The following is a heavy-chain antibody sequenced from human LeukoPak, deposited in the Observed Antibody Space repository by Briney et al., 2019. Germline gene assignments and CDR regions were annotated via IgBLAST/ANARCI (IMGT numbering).Heavy chain of an antibody. CDR3: AREGVPYAGDY. Sequence: GGSLRLSCAASGFTVSNYWMRWVRQAPGKGLEWVANIKQDGSEKNYVDPVKGRFTISRGNAKNAQYLQMNSLRAEDTAIYYCAREGVPYAGDYWGQGTLVTVSS. D-gene: IGHD3-10*01. V-gene: IGHV3-7*01. CDR2: IKQDGSEK. J-gene: IGHJ4*02. CDR1: GFTVSNYW.